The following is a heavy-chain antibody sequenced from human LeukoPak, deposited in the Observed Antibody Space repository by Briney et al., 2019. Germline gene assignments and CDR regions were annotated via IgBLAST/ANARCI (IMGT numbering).Heavy chain of an antibody. Sequence: SVKVSCKASGGTFSSYAISWVRQAPGQGLEWMGRIIPIFGTANYAQKFQGRVTITTDESTSTAYMELSSLRSEDTAVYYCASADSSGHYPHDYWGQGTLVTVSS. V-gene: IGHV1-69*05. D-gene: IGHD3-22*01. CDR2: IIPIFGTA. CDR1: GGTFSSYA. CDR3: ASADSSGHYPHDY. J-gene: IGHJ4*02.